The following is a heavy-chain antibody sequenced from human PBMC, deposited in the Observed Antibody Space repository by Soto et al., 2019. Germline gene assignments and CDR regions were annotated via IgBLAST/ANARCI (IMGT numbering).Heavy chain of an antibody. J-gene: IGHJ5*02. V-gene: IGHV3-43*01. CDR2: INWDGVTT. CDR1: GFSFDDYT. CDR3: AKESYSSSTNWFDP. Sequence: GGSLGLSCAASGFSFDDYTMHWVRQAPGKGLEWVSLINWDGVTTYYADSVKGRFTISRDNTKNSLYLQMNSLRAEDTALYYCAKESYSSSTNWFDPWGQGTLVTVSS. D-gene: IGHD6-6*01.